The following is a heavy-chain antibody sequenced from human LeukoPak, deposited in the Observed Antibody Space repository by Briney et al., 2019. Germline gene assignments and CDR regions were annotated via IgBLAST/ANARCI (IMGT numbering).Heavy chain of an antibody. Sequence: GASVKVSCKASGYTFSSYGISWVRQAPGQGLERMGWINTYNGNTNYAQKLQGRVTMTTDTSTSTAYMELRSLRSDDTAVYYCARERGGYSYGDYWGQGTLVTVSS. D-gene: IGHD5-18*01. V-gene: IGHV1-18*01. CDR2: INTYNGNT. CDR3: ARERGGYSYGDY. J-gene: IGHJ4*02. CDR1: GYTFSSYG.